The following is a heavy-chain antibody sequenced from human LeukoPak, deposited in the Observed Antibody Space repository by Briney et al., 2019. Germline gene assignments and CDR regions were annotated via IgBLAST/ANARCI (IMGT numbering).Heavy chain of an antibody. J-gene: IGHJ4*02. CDR1: VFTFSTYG. V-gene: IGHV3-30*02. D-gene: IGHD4-17*01. CDR2: IPYDGSDN. CDR3: AKGLGDYDDFRLGY. Sequence: GGSLRLSCAASVFTFSTYGFHGVRQAPGKGLEWVAFIPYDGSDNYYADSVKGRFTISRDNSKNTLYLQMNSLRAEDTAMYYCAKGLGDYDDFRLGYWGQGTLVTVSS.